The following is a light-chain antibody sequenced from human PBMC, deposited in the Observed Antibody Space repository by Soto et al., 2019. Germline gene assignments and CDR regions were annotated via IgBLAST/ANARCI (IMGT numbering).Light chain of an antibody. J-gene: IGLJ1*01. CDR1: SSDVGSYNL. Sequence: QSVLTQPPSVSGSPGQSITISCTGTSSDVGSYNLVSWYQHHPGKTPKLMIYEGSRRPSGVSNRFSASKSGNTASLTISGLQAEDEAEYYCCSYETSSTYVFGSGTKV. V-gene: IGLV2-23*01. CDR2: EGS. CDR3: CSYETSSTYV.